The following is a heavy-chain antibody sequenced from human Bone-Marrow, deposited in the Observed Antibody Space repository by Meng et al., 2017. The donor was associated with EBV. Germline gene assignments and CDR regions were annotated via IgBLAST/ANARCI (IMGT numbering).Heavy chain of an antibody. CDR3: ASESGRGFTPDY. CDR1: GGTFRSDA. Sequence: QVPWLQAWAEVRKPGSSVKVSCRTSGGTFRSDAVSWGRQAPGQGLEWMGGLIPMVGAPHYAQKFQGRVTIIADESTSTHSMELNSLRSEDTAMYYCASESGRGFTPDYWGQGTLVTVSS. D-gene: IGHD3-10*01. CDR2: LIPMVGAP. J-gene: IGHJ4*02. V-gene: IGHV1-69*01.